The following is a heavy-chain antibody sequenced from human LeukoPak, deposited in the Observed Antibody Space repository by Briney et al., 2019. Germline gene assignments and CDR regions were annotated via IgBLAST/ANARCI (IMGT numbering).Heavy chain of an antibody. D-gene: IGHD5-24*01. CDR3: ARGDGSWNYFDY. CDR1: GGSISSTLFY. J-gene: IGHJ4*02. V-gene: IGHV4-39*01. CDR2: IYHGGDT. Sequence: PSETLSLTCTVSGGSISSTLFYWGWIRQPPGKGLEWIGSIYHGGDTYYNPSLKSRVTISVDTSKNQFSLKLSSVTAADTAVYYCARGDGSWNYFDYWGQGTLVTVSS.